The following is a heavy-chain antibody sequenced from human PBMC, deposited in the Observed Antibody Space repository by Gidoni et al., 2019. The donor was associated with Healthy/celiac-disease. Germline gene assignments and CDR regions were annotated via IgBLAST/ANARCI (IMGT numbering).Heavy chain of an antibody. CDR3: ARYPNQRWLQSRDAFDI. D-gene: IGHD5-12*01. CDR1: GYTFTGSY. CDR2: INPNSGGK. Sequence: QVQLVQSGAEVKKPGASVKVSCKASGYTFTGSYMPWVRQAPGQGLEWMGWINPNSGGKNYAKKFQGRVTMTRDTSISTAYIELSRLRSDDTAVYYCARYPNQRWLQSRDAFDIWGQGTMVTVSS. J-gene: IGHJ3*02. V-gene: IGHV1-2*02.